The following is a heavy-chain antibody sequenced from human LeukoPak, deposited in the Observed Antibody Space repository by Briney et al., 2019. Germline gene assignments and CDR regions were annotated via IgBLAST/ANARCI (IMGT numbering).Heavy chain of an antibody. D-gene: IGHD2-15*01. CDR1: GGTFSSYA. CDR2: IIPIFGTA. CDR3: ARGSQPYCSGGSCYHRWYYYYYMDV. J-gene: IGHJ6*03. V-gene: IGHV1-69*05. Sequence: PVKVSCKASGGTFSSYAISWVRQAPGQGLEWMGGIIPIFGTANYAQKFQGRVTITTDESTSTAYMELSSLRSEDTAVYYCARGSQPYCSGGSCYHRWYYYYYMDVWGKGTTVTVSS.